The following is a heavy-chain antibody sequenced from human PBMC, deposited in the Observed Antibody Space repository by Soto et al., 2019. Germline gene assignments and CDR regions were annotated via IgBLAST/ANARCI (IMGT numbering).Heavy chain of an antibody. V-gene: IGHV4-34*01. J-gene: IGHJ5*02. CDR1: GGSFSGYY. CDR2: INHSGGT. D-gene: IGHD5-12*01. Sequence: QVQLQQWGAGLLKPSETLSLTCAVYGGSFSGYYWSWIRQPPGKGLEWIGEINHSGGTNYNPSHKSRVTISVDTSKNQFSLKLSSVTAADTAVYYCARGLRGVIVATVHNWFDPWVQGTLVTVSS. CDR3: ARGLRGVIVATVHNWFDP.